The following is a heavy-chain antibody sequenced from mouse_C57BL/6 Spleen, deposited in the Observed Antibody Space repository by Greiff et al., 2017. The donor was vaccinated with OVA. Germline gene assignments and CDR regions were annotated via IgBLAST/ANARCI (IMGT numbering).Heavy chain of an antibody. V-gene: IGHV2-5*01. CDR3: AKNLGIYYDYVEFAY. Sequence: VQLQQSGPGLVQPSQSLSITCTVSGFSLTSYGVHWVRQSPGKGLEWLGVIWRGGSTDYNAAFMSRLSITKDNSKSQVFFKMNSLQADDTAIYYCAKNLGIYYDYVEFAYWGQGTLVTVSA. J-gene: IGHJ3*01. D-gene: IGHD2-4*01. CDR2: IWRGGST. CDR1: GFSLTSYG.